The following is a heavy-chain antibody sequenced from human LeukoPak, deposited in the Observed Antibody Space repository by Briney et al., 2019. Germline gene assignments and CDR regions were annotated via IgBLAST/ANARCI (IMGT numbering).Heavy chain of an antibody. D-gene: IGHD3-10*01. CDR3: AAVFYGSGSYYFDY. V-gene: IGHV4-59*01. CDR2: IYYSGST. J-gene: IGHJ4*02. CDR1: GGSISSYY. Sequence: SETLSLTCTVSGGSISSYYWSWIRQPPGKGLEWIGYIYYSGSTNYNPSPKSRVTISVDTSKNQFSLKLSSVTAADTAVYYCAAVFYGSGSYYFDYWGQGTLVTVSS.